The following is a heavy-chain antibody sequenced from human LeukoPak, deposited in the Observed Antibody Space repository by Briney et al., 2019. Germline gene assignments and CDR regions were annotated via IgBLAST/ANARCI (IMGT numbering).Heavy chain of an antibody. CDR1: GGSFSGYY. V-gene: IGHV4-34*01. D-gene: IGHD6-6*01. CDR3: ARAQYSSSSGYYFDY. CDR2: INHSGST. Sequence: PLETLSLTCAVYGGSFSGYYWSWIRQPPGKGLEWIGEINHSGSTNYNPSLKSRVTISVDTSKNQFSLKLSSVTAADTAVYYCARAQYSSSSGYYFDYWGQGTLVTVSS. J-gene: IGHJ4*02.